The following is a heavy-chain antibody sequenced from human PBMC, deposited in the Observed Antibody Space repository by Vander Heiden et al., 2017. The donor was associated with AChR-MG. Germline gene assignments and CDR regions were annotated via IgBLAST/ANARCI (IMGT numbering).Heavy chain of an antibody. CDR3: ARDQWLVLGGDY. D-gene: IGHD6-19*01. CDR2: IRSEGYGGTT. V-gene: IGHV3-49*05. J-gene: IGHJ4*02. Sequence: EVPLVESGGGLVKPGLSLRLSCTASGFTFGDDAMSWFRQAPGKGLEWVGFIRSEGYGGTTEYAASVKGRFTISRDDSKSMAYLQMNSLKTEDTAVYYCARDQWLVLGGDYWGQGTRVTVSS. CDR1: GFTFGDDA.